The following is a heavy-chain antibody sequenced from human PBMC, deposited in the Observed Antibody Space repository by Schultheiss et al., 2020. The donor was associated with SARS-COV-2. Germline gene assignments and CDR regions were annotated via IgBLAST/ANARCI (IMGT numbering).Heavy chain of an antibody. CDR1: GGSFSGYY. CDR3: ARGPYSNYRWSNWFDP. V-gene: IGHV4-34*09. CDR2: IYYSGST. J-gene: IGHJ5*02. D-gene: IGHD4-11*01. Sequence: SETLSLTCAVYGGSFSGYYWSWIRQPPGKGLEWIGYIYYSGSTFYNPSLQSPGTISIDTSKNQFSLKLSSVTAADTAVYYCARGPYSNYRWSNWFDPWGQGTLVTVSS.